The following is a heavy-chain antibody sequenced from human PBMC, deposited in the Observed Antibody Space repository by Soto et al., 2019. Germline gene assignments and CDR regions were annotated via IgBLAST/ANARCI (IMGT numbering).Heavy chain of an antibody. J-gene: IGHJ4*02. D-gene: IGHD2-15*01. CDR2: IYYSGST. CDR1: VGSISSSSYY. Sequence: QLQLQESGPGLVKPSETLSLTCTVSVGSISSSSYYWGWIRQPPGKGLEWIGSIYYSGSTYYNLSLKSRIPICVDTSKDQFSLKLSSVPAAATTVYFDARLPGHCSRDSCRIDYWHQGTLVTVSS. CDR3: ARLPGHCSRDSCRIDY. V-gene: IGHV4-39*01.